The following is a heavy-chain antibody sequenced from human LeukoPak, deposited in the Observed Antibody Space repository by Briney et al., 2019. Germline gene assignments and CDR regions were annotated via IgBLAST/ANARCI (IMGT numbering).Heavy chain of an antibody. CDR3: AKSRSGWYPI. J-gene: IGHJ3*02. D-gene: IGHD6-19*01. Sequence: GGSLRLSCAASGFTFSSYAMHWVRQAPGKGPEWVAVVSYDGSNKYYADSVKDRFTISRDNSKNTLYLQIHSLRAENTAVYYCAKSRSGWYPIWGKGTMVTVS. V-gene: IGHV3-30*18. CDR2: VSYDGSNK. CDR1: GFTFSSYA.